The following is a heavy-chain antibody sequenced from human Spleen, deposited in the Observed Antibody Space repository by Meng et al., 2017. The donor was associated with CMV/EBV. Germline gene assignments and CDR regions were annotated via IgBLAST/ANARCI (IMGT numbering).Heavy chain of an antibody. J-gene: IGHJ5*02. CDR3: ARLGYCSSTSCYTGWFDP. D-gene: IGHD2-2*02. CDR1: GGSISSSSYY. V-gene: IGHV4-39*07. CDR2: IYYSGST. Sequence: SETLSLTCTVSGGSISSSSYYWGWIRQPPGKGLEWIGSIYYSGSTYYNPSLKSRVTISVDTSENQFSLKLSSVTAADTAVYYCARLGYCSSTSCYTGWFDPWGQGTLVTVSS.